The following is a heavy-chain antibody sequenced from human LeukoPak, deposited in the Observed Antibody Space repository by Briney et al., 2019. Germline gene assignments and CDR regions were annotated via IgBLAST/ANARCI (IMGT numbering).Heavy chain of an antibody. Sequence: SETLSLTCAVYGGSFSGYYWSWIRQPPGKGLEWIGNIHYSGNTYYNPSLKSRLTISIDTSRNHFSLNLTSVTAADTAVYYCAREFDNYDSGNYYNGVAHWGQGTLVTVSS. CDR1: GGSFSGYY. D-gene: IGHD3-10*01. J-gene: IGHJ4*02. V-gene: IGHV4-34*01. CDR3: AREFDNYDSGNYYNGVAH. CDR2: IHYSGNT.